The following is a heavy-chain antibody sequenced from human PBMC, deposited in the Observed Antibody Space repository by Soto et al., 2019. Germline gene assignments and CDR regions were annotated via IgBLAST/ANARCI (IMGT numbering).Heavy chain of an antibody. CDR1: GFTFGDYA. Sequence: GGSLRLSCTASGFTFGDYAMSWFRQAPGKGLEWVGFIRSNAYGGTTEYAASVKGRFTIARDDSKSIAYLQMNSLKTEDAAVYYCTRDVDRVSYDFWSGFYYYWGQGTLVTVSS. D-gene: IGHD3-3*01. CDR3: TRDVDRVSYDFWSGFYYY. V-gene: IGHV3-49*03. J-gene: IGHJ4*02. CDR2: IRSNAYGGTT.